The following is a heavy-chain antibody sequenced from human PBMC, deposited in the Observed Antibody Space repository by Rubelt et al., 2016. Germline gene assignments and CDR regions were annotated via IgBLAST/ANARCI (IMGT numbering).Heavy chain of an antibody. Sequence: QVQLQESGPGLVKPSETLSLTCTVSGGSISSYYWSWIRQPPGKGLEWIGYIYYSGSTNYNPSPKSRVTRSLDTSKNQFSLKLSSVTAADTAVYYWAGGITIFGVASGYFDYWGQGTLVTVSS. CDR1: GGSISSYY. CDR3: AGGITIFGVASGYFDY. CDR2: IYYSGST. D-gene: IGHD3-3*01. J-gene: IGHJ4*02. V-gene: IGHV4-59*01.